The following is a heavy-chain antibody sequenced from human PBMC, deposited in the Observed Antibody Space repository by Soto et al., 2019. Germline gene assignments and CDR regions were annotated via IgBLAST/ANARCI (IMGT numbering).Heavy chain of an antibody. CDR2: IKSKTDGGTT. Sequence: EVQLVESGGGLVKPGGSLRLSCAASGFTFSNAWMSWVRQAPGKGLEWVGRIKSKTDGGTTDYAAPVKGRVTISRADSKNTLYVQMNRLKTDHTAVYYCTTNYDFWSSYADDAFDIWGQGTMVTVSS. V-gene: IGHV3-15*01. D-gene: IGHD3-3*01. CDR1: GFTFSNAW. J-gene: IGHJ3*02. CDR3: TTNYDFWSSYADDAFDI.